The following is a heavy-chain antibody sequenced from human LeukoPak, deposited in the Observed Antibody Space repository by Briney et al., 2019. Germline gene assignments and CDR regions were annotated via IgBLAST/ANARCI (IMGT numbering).Heavy chain of an antibody. Sequence: GGSLRLSCAASGFTFSNYNMNWVRQAPGKGLEWVSATSGSGGSTYYADSVKGRFTISRDNSKNTLYLQLNSLRAEETAVYYCAKGGVYCSSTSCYPFDYWGQGALVTVSS. CDR1: GFTFSNYN. D-gene: IGHD2-2*01. J-gene: IGHJ4*02. CDR3: AKGGVYCSSTSCYPFDY. V-gene: IGHV3-23*01. CDR2: TSGSGGST.